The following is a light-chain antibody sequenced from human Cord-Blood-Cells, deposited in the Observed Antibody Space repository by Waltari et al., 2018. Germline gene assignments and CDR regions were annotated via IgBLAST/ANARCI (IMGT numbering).Light chain of an antibody. J-gene: IGKJ1*01. CDR1: QSISSW. CDR3: QQYNSYPCT. Sequence: DIQMTQSPSTLSASVGDRVTITCRASQSISSWLAWYQQKPGKAPKLLIYDASSLESGVPSRCSGSGSGTEFTLTISSLQPYDFATYYCQQYNSYPCTFGQGTKAEIK. CDR2: DAS. V-gene: IGKV1-5*01.